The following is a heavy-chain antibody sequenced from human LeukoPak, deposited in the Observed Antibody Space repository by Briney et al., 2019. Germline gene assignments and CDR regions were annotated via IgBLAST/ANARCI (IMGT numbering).Heavy chain of an antibody. Sequence: PGGSLRLSCAASGFTFDDYAMHWVRQAPGKGLEWVSGISWNSGSIGYADSVKGRFTISRDNAKNSLYLQMNSLRAEDTALYYCAKGTLGYCSGGSCYLYYYMDVWGKGTTVTISS. CDR1: GFTFDDYA. D-gene: IGHD2-15*01. CDR3: AKGTLGYCSGGSCYLYYYMDV. V-gene: IGHV3-9*01. CDR2: ISWNSGSI. J-gene: IGHJ6*03.